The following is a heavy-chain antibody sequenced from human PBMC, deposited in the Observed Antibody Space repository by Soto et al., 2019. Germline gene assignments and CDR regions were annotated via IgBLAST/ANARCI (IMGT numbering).Heavy chain of an antibody. CDR2: ISGSGGST. CDR1: GFTFSSYA. J-gene: IGHJ4*02. D-gene: IGHD3-22*01. V-gene: IGHV3-23*01. CDR3: ANPPNAYYYDSSGSPWHYFDY. Sequence: GGSLRLSCAASGFTFSSYAMSWVRQAPGKGLEWVSAISGSGGSTYYADSVKGRFTISRDNSKNTLYLQMNSLRAEDTAVYYCANPPNAYYYDSSGSPWHYFDYWGQGTLVTSPQ.